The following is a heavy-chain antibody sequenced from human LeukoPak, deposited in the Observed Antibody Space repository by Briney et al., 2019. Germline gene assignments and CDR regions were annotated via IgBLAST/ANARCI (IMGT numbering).Heavy chain of an antibody. J-gene: IGHJ4*01. Sequence: PGGSLRLSCTDSGFTFSSYALAWVRQAPGKGLEWVAAVTSRGVGTHYADSVKGRFTISRDNSKNTIYLQMNSLRAEDTGIYYCGSDPNGDYVGALGYWGRGTLVTVSS. V-gene: IGHV3-23*01. CDR3: GSDPNGDYVGALGY. CDR2: VTSRGVGT. CDR1: GFTFSSYA. D-gene: IGHD4-17*01.